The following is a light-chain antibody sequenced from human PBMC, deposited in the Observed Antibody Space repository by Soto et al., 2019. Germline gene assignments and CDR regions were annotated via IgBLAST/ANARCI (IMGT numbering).Light chain of an antibody. J-gene: IGKJ1*01. V-gene: IGKV3-15*01. CDR1: QNIYYN. CDR2: RAS. CDR3: LQYHNLWA. Sequence: ILMTQSPATVSVSPGESATLSCRASQNIYYNVAWYQQRPGQAPRLLIYRASTRAPGVPARFSGSGSGTEFTLPLSRLQPEDFTVDSCLQYHNLWAFGQGTKV.